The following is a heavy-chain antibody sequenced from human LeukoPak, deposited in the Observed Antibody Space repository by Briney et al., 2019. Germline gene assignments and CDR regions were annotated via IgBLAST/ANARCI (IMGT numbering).Heavy chain of an antibody. J-gene: IGHJ2*01. V-gene: IGHV3-7*01. CDR2: IKEDGSLK. Sequence: GGSLRLSCAASGFTFSSYEMNWVRQAPGKGLEWVANIKEDGSLKRYVDSVKGRFTIPRDNAKNSLYLQMNSLRAEDTAVYYCARLFLYAVTGTGRIDWYFDLWGRGTLVTVSS. CDR3: ARLFLYAVTGTGRIDWYFDL. CDR1: GFTFSSYE. D-gene: IGHD6-19*01.